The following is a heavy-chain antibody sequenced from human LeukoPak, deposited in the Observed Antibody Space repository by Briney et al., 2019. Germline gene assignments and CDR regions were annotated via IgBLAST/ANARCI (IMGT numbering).Heavy chain of an antibody. D-gene: IGHD1-26*01. V-gene: IGHV3-20*04. Sequence: GGSLRLSCAASGFTFDDYGMSWVRQAPGKGLEWVSGINWNGGSTGYADSVKGRFTISRDNAKNTLYLQMNSLRAEDTAVYYCARDKIVGAKNVNWFDPWGQGTLVTVSS. J-gene: IGHJ5*02. CDR1: GFTFDDYG. CDR3: ARDKIVGAKNVNWFDP. CDR2: INWNGGST.